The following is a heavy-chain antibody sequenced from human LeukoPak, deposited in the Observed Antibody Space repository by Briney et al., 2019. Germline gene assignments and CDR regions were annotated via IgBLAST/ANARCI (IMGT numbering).Heavy chain of an antibody. J-gene: IGHJ3*02. D-gene: IGHD6-6*01. V-gene: IGHV3-48*01. CDR1: GFTFSSYA. Sequence: GSLRLSCAASGFTFSSYAMNWVRQAPGKGLECILYISGIGTTIYYTDSVKGRFTISRDNAKNSLYLQMNSLRAEDTAVYYCVRDGIESSAFDIWGQGTMVTVSS. CDR3: VRDGIESSAFDI. CDR2: ISGIGTTI.